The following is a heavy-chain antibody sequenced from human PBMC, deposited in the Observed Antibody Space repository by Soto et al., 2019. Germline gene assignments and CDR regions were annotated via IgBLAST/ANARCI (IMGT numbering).Heavy chain of an antibody. J-gene: IGHJ4*02. CDR3: ARVFFGVGFDY. CDR1: GFSVNSNY. CDR2: IYSGGST. D-gene: IGHD3-3*01. V-gene: IGHV3-53*01. Sequence: PGGSLRLSCAASGFSVNSNYMSWVRQAPGKGLEWVSVIYSGGSTYYADSVKGRFTISRDNSKNTLYLQMNSLRAEDTAVYYCARVFFGVGFDYWGQGTLVTVSS.